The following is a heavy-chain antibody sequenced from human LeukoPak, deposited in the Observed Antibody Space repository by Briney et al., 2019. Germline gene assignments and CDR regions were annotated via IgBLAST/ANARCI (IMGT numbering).Heavy chain of an antibody. CDR3: AKDRTAAIIIVWGAFDI. Sequence: PGGSLRLSCAASGFTFSNYGIHWVRQAPGKGLEWVTFMQYDGSVKFYADSVMGRFTISRDNSKNTLYLQMNSLRAEDTAVYYCAKDRTAAIIIVWGAFDIWGQGTMVTVSS. D-gene: IGHD2-2*01. V-gene: IGHV3-30*02. J-gene: IGHJ3*02. CDR1: GFTFSNYG. CDR2: MQYDGSVK.